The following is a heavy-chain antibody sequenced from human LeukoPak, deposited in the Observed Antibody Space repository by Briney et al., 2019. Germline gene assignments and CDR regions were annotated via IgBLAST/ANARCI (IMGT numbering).Heavy chain of an antibody. Sequence: GASVKVSCKASGYTFTGYYLHWVRQARGQGLEWMGWINPNSGGTNYAQKFQGRVTMTRDTSISTAYMELSRLRSDDTAVYYCARVEYYYDSSGYPYYYGMDVWGQGTTVTVSS. CDR1: GYTFTGYY. J-gene: IGHJ6*02. D-gene: IGHD3-22*01. CDR2: INPNSGGT. V-gene: IGHV1-2*02. CDR3: ARVEYYYDSSGYPYYYGMDV.